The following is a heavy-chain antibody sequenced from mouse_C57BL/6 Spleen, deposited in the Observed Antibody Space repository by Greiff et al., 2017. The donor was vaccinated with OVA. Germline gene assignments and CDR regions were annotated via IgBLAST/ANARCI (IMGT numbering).Heavy chain of an antibody. D-gene: IGHD2-3*01. Sequence: VQLVESGPGLVQPSQSLSITCTVSGFSLTSYGVHWVRQSPGKGLEWLGVIWSGGSTDYNAAFISRLSISKDNSKSQVFFKMNSLQADDTAIYYCARNRDGYYVWFAYWGQGTLVTVSA. CDR2: IWSGGST. J-gene: IGHJ3*01. V-gene: IGHV2-2*01. CDR1: GFSLTSYG. CDR3: ARNRDGYYVWFAY.